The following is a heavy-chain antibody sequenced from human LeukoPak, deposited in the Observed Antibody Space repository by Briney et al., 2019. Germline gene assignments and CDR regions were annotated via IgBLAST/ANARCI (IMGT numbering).Heavy chain of an antibody. Sequence: ASVKVSCKASGYTFTSYDINWVRQATGQGLQWMGWMNPNSGNTGYAQKFQGRVTITRNTSISTAYMELSSLRSEDTAVYYCARGNYYGSGSYYQNWFDPWGQGTLVTVSS. CDR3: ARGNYYGSGSYYQNWFDP. J-gene: IGHJ5*02. CDR1: GYTFTSYD. D-gene: IGHD3-10*01. CDR2: MNPNSGNT. V-gene: IGHV1-8*03.